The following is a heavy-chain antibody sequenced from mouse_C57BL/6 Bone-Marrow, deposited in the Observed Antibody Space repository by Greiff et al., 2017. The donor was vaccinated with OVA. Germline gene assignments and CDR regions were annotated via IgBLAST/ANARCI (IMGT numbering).Heavy chain of an antibody. CDR2: IYPRSGNT. J-gene: IGHJ1*03. Sequence: QVQLKESGAELARPGASVKLSCKASGYTFTSYGISWVKQRTGQGLEWIGEIYPRSGNTYYNEKFKSKATLTVDTSSSTAYMQLSSLTSEDSAVYYCAVYGYSHWYFDVWGTGTTVTVSS. V-gene: IGHV1-81*01. CDR3: AVYGYSHWYFDV. D-gene: IGHD2-2*01. CDR1: GYTFTSYG.